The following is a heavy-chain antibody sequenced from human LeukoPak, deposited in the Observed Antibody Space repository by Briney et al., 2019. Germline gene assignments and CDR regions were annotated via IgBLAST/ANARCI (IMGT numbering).Heavy chain of an antibody. J-gene: IGHJ4*02. CDR2: ISSSSSYI. V-gene: IGHV3-21*01. Sequence: GGSLRLSCAASGFTFSSYSMNWVRQAPGKGLEWVSSISSSSSYIYYADSVKGRFTISRDNAENSLYPQMNSLRAEDTAVYYCARRIVGATRGYFDYWGQGTLVTVSS. D-gene: IGHD1-26*01. CDR3: ARRIVGATRGYFDY. CDR1: GFTFSSYS.